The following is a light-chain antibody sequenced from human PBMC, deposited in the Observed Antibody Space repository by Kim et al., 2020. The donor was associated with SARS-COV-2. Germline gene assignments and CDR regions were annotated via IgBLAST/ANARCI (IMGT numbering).Light chain of an antibody. J-gene: IGLJ2*01. CDR1: SSNIGSNS. CDR3: AAWDDSLRGVV. Sequence: QSVLTQAPSASGTPGQRVTISCSGSSSNIGSNSVNWYQQLPGTAPKLLIYSTYQRPSGVPDRFSASKSGTSASLAISGLQSEDEADYYCAAWDDSLRGVVFGGGTQLTVL. V-gene: IGLV1-44*01. CDR2: STY.